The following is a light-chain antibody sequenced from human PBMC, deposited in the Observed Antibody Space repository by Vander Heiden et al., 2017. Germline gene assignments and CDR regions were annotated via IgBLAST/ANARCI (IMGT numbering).Light chain of an antibody. CDR1: PAISND. CDR3: QQYNRYPFT. Sequence: DIQLTQSPSSLSASLGDRPTITCRASPAISNDLAWFQQKPGKSPRSLIFAASSLECGVPSKFSGSYSGTDFTLTISNLQPEDFAAYYCQQYNRYPFTFGPGTKVDIK. CDR2: AAS. V-gene: IGKV1-16*02. J-gene: IGKJ3*01.